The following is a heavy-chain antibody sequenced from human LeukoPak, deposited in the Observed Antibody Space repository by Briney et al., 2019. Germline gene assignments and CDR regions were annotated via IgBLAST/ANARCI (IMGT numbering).Heavy chain of an antibody. J-gene: IGHJ3*02. D-gene: IGHD4-17*01. V-gene: IGHV3-21*01. CDR1: GFTFSSYS. CDR2: ISSSSSYI. CDR3: ARVDDYGDREGAFDI. Sequence: GSLRLSCAASGFTFSSYSMNWVRQAPGKGLEWVSSISSSSSYIYYADSVKGRFTISRDNAKSSLYLQMNSLRAEDTAVYYCARVDDYGDREGAFDIWGQGTMVTVSS.